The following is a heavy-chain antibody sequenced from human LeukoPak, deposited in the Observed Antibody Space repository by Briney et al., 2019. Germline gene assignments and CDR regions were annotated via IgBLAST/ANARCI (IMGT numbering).Heavy chain of an antibody. CDR1: GGSISSYY. V-gene: IGHV4-59*01. CDR3: ARVRGAARRGNWFDP. J-gene: IGHJ5*02. CDR2: IYYSGST. D-gene: IGHD6-6*01. Sequence: SETLSLTCTVSGGSISSYYWSWIRQPPGKGLEWIGYIYYSGSTNYNPSLKSRVTISADTSKNQFSLKLSSVTAADTAVYYCARVRGAARRGNWFDPWGQGTLVTVSS.